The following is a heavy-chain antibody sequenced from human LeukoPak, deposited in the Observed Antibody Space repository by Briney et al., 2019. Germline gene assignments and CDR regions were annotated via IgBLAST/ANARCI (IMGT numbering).Heavy chain of an antibody. Sequence: SVKVSCTASGGTFTGYAISWVRQAPGQGLEWMGGIIPIFGTANYAQKFQGRVTITADKSTSTAYMELSSLRSEDTAVYYCARYSSSWYYFDYWGQGTLVTVSS. V-gene: IGHV1-69*06. D-gene: IGHD6-13*01. J-gene: IGHJ4*02. CDR2: IIPIFGTA. CDR3: ARYSSSWYYFDY. CDR1: GGTFTGYA.